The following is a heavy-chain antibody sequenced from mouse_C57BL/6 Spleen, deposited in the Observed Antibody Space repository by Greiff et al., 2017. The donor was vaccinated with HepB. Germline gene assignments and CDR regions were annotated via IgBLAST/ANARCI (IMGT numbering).Heavy chain of an antibody. Sequence: EVQRVESGGDLVKPGGSLKLSCAASGFTFSSYGMSWVPQTPDKRLEWVATISSGGSYTYYPDSVKGRFTISRDNAKNTLYLQMSSLKSKATAMYYCARQTGYDYDGGYAMDYWGQGTSVTVSS. CDR2: ISSGGSYT. D-gene: IGHD2-4*01. CDR1: GFTFSSYG. CDR3: ARQTGYDYDGGYAMDY. V-gene: IGHV5-6*01. J-gene: IGHJ4*01.